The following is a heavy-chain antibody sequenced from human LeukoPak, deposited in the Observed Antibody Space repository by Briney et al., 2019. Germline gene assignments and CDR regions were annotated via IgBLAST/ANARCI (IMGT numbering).Heavy chain of an antibody. CDR1: GGSFRGYY. CDR3: ARTTSGGNIYGVFYYMDV. D-gene: IGHD2-15*01. Sequence: SETLSLPCAVYGGSFRGYYWSWIRQPPGKALEWIGEINHSGSINYNPSLKSRVTISVYTSKSHFSLKLNSVTAADTAVYYCARTTSGGNIYGVFYYMDVWGKGTTVTVSS. V-gene: IGHV4-34*01. J-gene: IGHJ6*03. CDR2: INHSGSI.